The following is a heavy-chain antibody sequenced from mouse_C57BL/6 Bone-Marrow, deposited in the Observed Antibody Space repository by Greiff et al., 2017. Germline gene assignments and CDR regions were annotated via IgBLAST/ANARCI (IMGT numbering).Heavy chain of an antibody. J-gene: IGHJ3*01. D-gene: IGHD2-14*01. CDR3: TTKGVGKLSPY. Sequence: EVQLQQSGAELVRPGASVKLSCTASGFNIKDDYMHWVKQRPEQGLEWIGWIDPENGDTEYASKFQGKATITADTSSNTAYLQLSSLTSEDTAVYYCTTKGVGKLSPYWGQGTLVTVSA. CDR2: IDPENGDT. CDR1: GFNIKDDY. V-gene: IGHV14-4*01.